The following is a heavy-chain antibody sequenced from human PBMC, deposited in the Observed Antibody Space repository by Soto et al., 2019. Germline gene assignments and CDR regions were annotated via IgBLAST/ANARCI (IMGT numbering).Heavy chain of an antibody. Sequence: QVQLVQSGAEVKKPGASVKVSCKASGYTFTSYGLSWVRQAPGQGLEWMGWISAYNGNTNYAQKLQGRVTTTTDTSTSTAYMELRSLRSDDKAVYYCAREGTYYYDSSGYYEYYYYYGMDVWGQGNTVTVSS. V-gene: IGHV1-18*01. J-gene: IGHJ6*02. CDR1: GYTFTSYG. D-gene: IGHD3-22*01. CDR3: AREGTYYYDSSGYYEYYYYYGMDV. CDR2: ISAYNGNT.